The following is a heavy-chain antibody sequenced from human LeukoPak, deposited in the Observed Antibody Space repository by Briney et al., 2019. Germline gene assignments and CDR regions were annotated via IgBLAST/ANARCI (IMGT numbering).Heavy chain of an antibody. Sequence: HSGGSLRLSCAASGFTFSSYGMHWVRQAPGKGLEWVAVISYDGSNKYNADSVKGRFTISRDNSKNTLYLQMNSLRAEDTAVYYCAAMGSATIKENWFDPWGQGTLVTVSS. CDR3: AAMGSATIKENWFDP. V-gene: IGHV3-30*03. D-gene: IGHD5-12*01. J-gene: IGHJ5*02. CDR1: GFTFSSYG. CDR2: ISYDGSNK.